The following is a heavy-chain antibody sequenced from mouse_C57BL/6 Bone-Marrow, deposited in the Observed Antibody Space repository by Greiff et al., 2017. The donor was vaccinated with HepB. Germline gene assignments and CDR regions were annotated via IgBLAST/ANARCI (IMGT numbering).Heavy chain of an antibody. J-gene: IGHJ3*01. CDR3: ARDDTFGY. CDR2: IDPNSGDT. D-gene: IGHD2-3*01. Sequence: QVQLQQPGAELVKPGASVKLSCKASGYTFTSYWMHWVKQRPGRGLEWIGRIDPNSGDTKYKEKFKSKATLTVDKPSSTAYMQLSSLTSEDSAFYCCARDDTFGYWGQGTLVTVSA. CDR1: GYTFTSYW. V-gene: IGHV1-72*01.